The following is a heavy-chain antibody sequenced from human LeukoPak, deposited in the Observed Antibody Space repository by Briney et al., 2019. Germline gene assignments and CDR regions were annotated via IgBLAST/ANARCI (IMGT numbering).Heavy chain of an antibody. Sequence: SETLSLTCTVSGGSISSSSYYWGWIRQPPGKGLEWIGSIYYSGSTYYNPSLKSRVTISVDTSKNQFSLKLSSVTAADTAVYYCARLIVYCSSTSCYAGGVEYWGQGTLVTVSS. J-gene: IGHJ4*02. CDR3: ARLIVYCSSTSCYAGGVEY. CDR2: IYYSGST. D-gene: IGHD2-2*01. V-gene: IGHV4-39*07. CDR1: GGSISSSSYY.